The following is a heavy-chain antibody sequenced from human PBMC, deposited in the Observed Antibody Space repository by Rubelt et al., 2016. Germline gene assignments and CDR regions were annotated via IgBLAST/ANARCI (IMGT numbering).Heavy chain of an antibody. J-gene: IGHJ3*02. CDR3: ARAVTAAPVLVALDI. D-gene: IGHD6-6*01. CDR1: GFSLNTPGVG. V-gene: IGHV2-5*02. CDR2: IYWDDDK. Sequence: QFALKESGPTLVKPTQTLTLTCTFSGFSLNTPGVGVGWIRQPPGKALEWLAVIYWDDDKRYSPSLKTRLTITKATSKNQVVLTMTNMDPVDTATYYCARAVTAAPVLVALDIWGQGTMVTVSS.